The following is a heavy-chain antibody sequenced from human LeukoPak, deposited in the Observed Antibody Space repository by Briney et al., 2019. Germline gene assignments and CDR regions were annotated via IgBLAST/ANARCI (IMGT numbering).Heavy chain of an antibody. V-gene: IGHV1-46*01. CDR2: FNPSGGTT. Sequence: ASVKVSCKASGYTFTSYSIHWVRQAPGQGLEWMGIFNPSGGTTTYTQKFQGRVTMTRDMSTSTVYMELSSLRSGDTAVFYCARDAMTSVTTSPYYFDYWGQGTLVTVSS. D-gene: IGHD4-17*01. CDR3: ARDAMTSVTTSPYYFDY. J-gene: IGHJ4*02. CDR1: GYTFTSYS.